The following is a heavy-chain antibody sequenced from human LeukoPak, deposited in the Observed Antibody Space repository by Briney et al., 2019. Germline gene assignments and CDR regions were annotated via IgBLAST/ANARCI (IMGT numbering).Heavy chain of an antibody. Sequence: ASVKVSCKASGYTFTSYDINWVRQATGQGLEWMGWMNPNSGNTGYAQKFQGRVTMTRDMSTSTVYMELSSLRSEDTAVYYCARDGCSSTSCSGYYYYYMDVWGKGTTVTVSS. D-gene: IGHD2-2*01. CDR1: GYTFTSYD. CDR3: ARDGCSSTSCSGYYYYYMDV. J-gene: IGHJ6*03. CDR2: MNPNSGNT. V-gene: IGHV1-8*02.